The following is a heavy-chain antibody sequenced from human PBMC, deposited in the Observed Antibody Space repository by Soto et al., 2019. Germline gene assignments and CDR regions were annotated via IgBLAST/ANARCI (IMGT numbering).Heavy chain of an antibody. Sequence: GESLKSSCKGSGYSFTSYWIGWVRQVPGKGLEWMGIIYPADSDTTYSPSFQGQVTISADKSISTAYLQWSSLKASDTAMYYCARGTTTQYFHHWGQGTLVTVSS. J-gene: IGHJ1*01. CDR1: GYSFTSYW. V-gene: IGHV5-51*01. CDR2: IYPADSDT. D-gene: IGHD1-26*01. CDR3: ARGTTTQYFHH.